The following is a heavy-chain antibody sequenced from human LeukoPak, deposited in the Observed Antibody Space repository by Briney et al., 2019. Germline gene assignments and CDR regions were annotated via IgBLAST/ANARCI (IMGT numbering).Heavy chain of an antibody. J-gene: IGHJ4*02. CDR1: GGTFSSYA. Sequence: ASVRVSCKASGGTFSSYAISWVRQAPGQGLEWMGWISAYNGNTNYAQKLQGRVTMTTDTSTSTAYMELRSLRSDDTAVYYCARENYYDSVVDYWGQGTLVTVSS. CDR2: ISAYNGNT. V-gene: IGHV1-18*01. D-gene: IGHD3-22*01. CDR3: ARENYYDSVVDY.